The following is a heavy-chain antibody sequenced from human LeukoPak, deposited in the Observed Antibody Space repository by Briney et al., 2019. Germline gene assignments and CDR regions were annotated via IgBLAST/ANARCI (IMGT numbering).Heavy chain of an antibody. CDR1: GGSISSSSHY. V-gene: IGHV4-39*01. CDR3: AGGPTYYYMDV. J-gene: IGHJ6*03. CDR2: ISYSGNT. Sequence: SETLSLTCTVCGGSISSSSHYWGWVRQPPAKGLEWIGSISYSGNTYYNPSLESRVIISVDTSNNQFSLNLSAVTAADTAMYYCAGGPTYYYMDVWDKGTTVTVSS. D-gene: IGHD3-16*01.